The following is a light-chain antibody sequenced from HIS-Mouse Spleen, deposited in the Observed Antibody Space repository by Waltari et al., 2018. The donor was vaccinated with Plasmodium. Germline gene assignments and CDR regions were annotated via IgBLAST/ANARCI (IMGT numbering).Light chain of an antibody. V-gene: IGKV3-20*01. CDR3: HQYGSSYT. Sequence: IVLTQSPGTLSLSPGERATLSCRASQSVSSSYLAWYQQKPGQAPRLLIYGASSRATGIPDRFSGSGSGTDFTLTISRLEPEDFAVYYCHQYGSSYTFGQGTKLEI. CDR2: GAS. J-gene: IGKJ2*01. CDR1: QSVSSSY.